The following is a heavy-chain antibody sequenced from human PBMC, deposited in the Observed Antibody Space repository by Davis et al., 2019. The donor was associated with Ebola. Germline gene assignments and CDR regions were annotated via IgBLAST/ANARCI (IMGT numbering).Heavy chain of an antibody. CDR3: ARVKQWLVEEWDNNYYHYGLDV. D-gene: IGHD3-22*01. V-gene: IGHV3-53*01. Sequence: GESLKISCAASGFTFSSYAMSWVRQAPGKGLEWVSIIYTGQSTHHAVSVRGRFTISRDNSRNTVFLQMNSLKADDTAVYFCARVKQWLVEEWDNNYYHYGLDVWGQGTTVTVSS. J-gene: IGHJ6*02. CDR2: IYTGQST. CDR1: GFTFSSYA.